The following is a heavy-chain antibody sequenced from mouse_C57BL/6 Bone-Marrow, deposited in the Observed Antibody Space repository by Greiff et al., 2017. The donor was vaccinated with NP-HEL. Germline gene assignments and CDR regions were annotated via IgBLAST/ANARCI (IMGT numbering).Heavy chain of an antibody. CDR3: ARSLDYGSSYYAMDY. CDR1: GYTFTDYY. V-gene: IGHV1-76*01. D-gene: IGHD1-1*01. CDR2: IYPGSGNT. J-gene: IGHJ4*01. Sequence: QVQLQQSGAELVRPGASVKLSCKASGYTFTDYYINWVKQRPGQGLEWIARIYPGSGNTYYNEKFKGKATLTAEKSSSTAYMQLSSLTSEDSAVYFCARSLDYGSSYYAMDYWGQGTSVTVSS.